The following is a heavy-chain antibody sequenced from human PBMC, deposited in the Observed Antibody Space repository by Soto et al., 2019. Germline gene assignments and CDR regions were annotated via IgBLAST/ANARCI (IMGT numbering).Heavy chain of an antibody. Sequence: ASVKVSCKASGYTFINYYMHWVRQAPGQGLEWMGIINPSGGSTNYAQKFQGRVTLTRDTSTSTVYMELSSLRSEDTAVYYCARDQGHGVHYHYGLDVWGQGTTVTVSS. CDR3: ARDQGHGVHYHYGLDV. V-gene: IGHV1-46*01. J-gene: IGHJ6*02. CDR2: INPSGGST. D-gene: IGHD3-10*01. CDR1: GYTFINYY.